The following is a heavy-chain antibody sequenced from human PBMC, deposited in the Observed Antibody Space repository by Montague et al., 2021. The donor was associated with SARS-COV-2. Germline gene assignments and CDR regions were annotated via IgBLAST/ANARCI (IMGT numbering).Heavy chain of an antibody. CDR3: ARDDPYCTNGVCYTGNWFDP. Sequence: CPISGDSVSINSAAWNWIRQPPSRGLEWLGRTYYRSKWYNDYAVSVKSRITINPDTSKNQFSLQLNSVTPEDTAVYYCARDDPYCTNGVCYTGNWFDPWGQGTLVTVSS. CDR2: TYYRSKWYN. D-gene: IGHD2-8*01. V-gene: IGHV6-1*01. CDR1: GDSVSINSAA. J-gene: IGHJ5*02.